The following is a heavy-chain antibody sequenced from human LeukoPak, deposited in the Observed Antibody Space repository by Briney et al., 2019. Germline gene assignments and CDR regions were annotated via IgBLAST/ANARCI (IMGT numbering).Heavy chain of an antibody. CDR3: ARPRGCGTSRCNNFDY. CDR1: GFIFSDFS. CDR2: MDENGNEI. V-gene: IGHV3-7*01. J-gene: IGHJ4*02. Sequence: GGSLRLSCAVSGFIFSDFSMSWVRQAPGKGLEWVAKMDENGNEIFYVDSVKGRFTISRDNAKNSLYLQMNRLRADDTAVYYCARPRGCGTSRCNNFDYWGQGTLVTVSS. D-gene: IGHD2-21*01.